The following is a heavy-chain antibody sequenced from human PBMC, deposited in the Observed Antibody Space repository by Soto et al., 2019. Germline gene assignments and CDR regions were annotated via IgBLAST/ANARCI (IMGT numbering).Heavy chain of an antibody. J-gene: IGHJ4*02. D-gene: IGHD4-17*01. CDR1: GVIFSTYG. Sequence: QVQLVDSGGGVVQSGSSLRLSCAASGVIFSTYGMHWVRQAPGKGLEWLSVISYDGNNKYYADSVKGRFTISRDNSRNTLWLQMDSLRTEDTAVYYCAKDLLLTTITTVGDWGQGTLVTVSS. V-gene: IGHV3-30*18. CDR3: AKDLLLTTITTVGD. CDR2: ISYDGNNK.